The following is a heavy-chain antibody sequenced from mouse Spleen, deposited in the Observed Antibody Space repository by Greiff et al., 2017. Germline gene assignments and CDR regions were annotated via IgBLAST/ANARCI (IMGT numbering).Heavy chain of an antibody. CDR2: ISSGSSTI. CDR3: ARYGYSNYDWYFDV. D-gene: IGHD2-5*01. J-gene: IGHJ1*03. Sequence: EVKLVESGGGLVKPGGSLKLSCAASGFTFSDYGMHWVRQAPEKGLEWVAYISSGSSTIYYADTVKGRFTISRDNAKNTLFLQMTSLRSEDTAMYYCARYGYSNYDWYFDVWGTGTTVTVSS. CDR1: GFTFSDYG. V-gene: IGHV5-17*01.